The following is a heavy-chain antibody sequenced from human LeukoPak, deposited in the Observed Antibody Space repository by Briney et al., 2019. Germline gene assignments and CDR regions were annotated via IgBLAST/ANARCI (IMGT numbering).Heavy chain of an antibody. D-gene: IGHD3-10*01. V-gene: IGHV3-23*01. Sequence: GGSLRLSCAASGFTFSSYDMTWVRQAPGRGLEWVSSIRPSGDNTYYGDSVKGRFTISRDNAKNSLYLQMNSLRAEDTAVYYWARGGGYYASGSSYWGQGTLVTVSS. CDR2: IRPSGDNT. CDR1: GFTFSSYD. J-gene: IGHJ4*02. CDR3: ARGGGYYASGSSY.